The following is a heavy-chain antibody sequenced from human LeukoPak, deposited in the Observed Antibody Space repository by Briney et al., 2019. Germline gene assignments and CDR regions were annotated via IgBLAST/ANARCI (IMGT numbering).Heavy chain of an antibody. J-gene: IGHJ5*01. CDR2: IFHDGST. CDR3: ATYNWNSTWFAP. Sequence: SETLSLTCTVSGDFIGSTSFYWAWIRQPPGKGLEWIGSIFHDGSTFYSPSLRSRVTISVDTSKKQFSVKLTSVTAADTAVYFCATYNWNSTWFAPWSERTQVTVSS. D-gene: IGHD1-7*01. V-gene: IGHV4-39*01. CDR1: GDFIGSTSFY.